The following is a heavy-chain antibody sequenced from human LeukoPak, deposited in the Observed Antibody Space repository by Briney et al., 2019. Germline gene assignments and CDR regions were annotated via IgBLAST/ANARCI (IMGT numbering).Heavy chain of an antibody. J-gene: IGHJ5*02. V-gene: IGHV3-30*03. CDR3: SSTSPYLDP. Sequence: PGGSLRRSCAASGFTFSSYGMHWVRRAPGKGLEWVAVISYDGSNKYYADSVKGRFTISRDNSENTLYLQMNSLRAEDTAVYYCSSTSPYLDPWGQGTLVTVSS. D-gene: IGHD2-2*01. CDR2: ISYDGSNK. CDR1: GFTFSSYG.